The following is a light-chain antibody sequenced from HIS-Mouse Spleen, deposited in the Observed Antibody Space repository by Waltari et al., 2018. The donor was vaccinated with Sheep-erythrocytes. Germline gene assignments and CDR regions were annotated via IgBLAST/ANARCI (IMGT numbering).Light chain of an antibody. CDR2: EVS. V-gene: IGLV2-8*01. CDR3: SSYAGSNNWV. CDR1: SSDVAGYNY. Sequence: QSALTQPPSASGSPGQSVTISCTGTSSDVAGYNYVAGYQQHPGKAPKLMIYEVSKRPSGVPDRFSGSKSGNTASLTVSGLQAEDEADYYCSSYAGSNNWVFGGGTKLTVL. J-gene: IGLJ3*02.